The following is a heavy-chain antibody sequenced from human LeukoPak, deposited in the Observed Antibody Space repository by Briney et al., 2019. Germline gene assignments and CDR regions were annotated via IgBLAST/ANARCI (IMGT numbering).Heavy chain of an antibody. Sequence: PGRSLRLSCAASGFTFSSYAMHWVRQAPGKGLEWVAVISYDGSNKYYADSVKGRFTISRDNSKNTLYLQMNSLRAEDTAVYYCALSAATGGMDVWGQGTTVTVSS. CDR2: ISYDGSNK. V-gene: IGHV3-30*04. CDR3: ALSAATGGMDV. CDR1: GFTFSSYA. D-gene: IGHD2-2*01. J-gene: IGHJ6*02.